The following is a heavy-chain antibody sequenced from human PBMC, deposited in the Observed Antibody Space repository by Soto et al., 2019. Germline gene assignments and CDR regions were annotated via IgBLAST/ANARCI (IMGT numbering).Heavy chain of an antibody. V-gene: IGHV3-15*01. Sequence: GGSLRLSCAASGFTFSNAWMSWVRQAPGKGLEWVGRIKSKTDGGTTDYAAPVKGRFTISRDDSKNTLYLQMNSLKTEDTAVYYCTTENPGLTMVRGVIPGWFDPWGQGTLVTVSS. J-gene: IGHJ5*02. CDR2: IKSKTDGGTT. D-gene: IGHD3-10*01. CDR1: GFTFSNAW. CDR3: TTENPGLTMVRGVIPGWFDP.